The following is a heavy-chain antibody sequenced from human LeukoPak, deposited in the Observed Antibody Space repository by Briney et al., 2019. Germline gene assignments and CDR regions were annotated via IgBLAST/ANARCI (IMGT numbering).Heavy chain of an antibody. V-gene: IGHV4-30-4*01. CDR2: IYYSGST. CDR3: ARAPRFLEWFPRAGGWFDP. D-gene: IGHD3-3*01. Sequence: PSETLSLTCTVSGGSISSGDYYWSWIRQPPGKGLEWIGYIYYSGSTYYNPSLKSRVTISVDTSKNQFSLKLSSVTAADTAVYYCARAPRFLEWFPRAGGWFDPWGQGTLVTVSS. CDR1: GGSISSGDYY. J-gene: IGHJ5*02.